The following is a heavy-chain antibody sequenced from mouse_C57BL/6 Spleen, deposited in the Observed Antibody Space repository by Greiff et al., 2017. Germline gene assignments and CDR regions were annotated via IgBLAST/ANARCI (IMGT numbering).Heavy chain of an antibody. CDR1: GYTFTSYW. J-gene: IGHJ2*01. V-gene: IGHV1-52*01. CDR3: ARPGSSGLDY. D-gene: IGHD3-2*02. Sequence: VQLQQPGAELVRPGSSVKLSCKASGYTFTSYWMHWVKQRPIQGLEWIGNIDPSDSETPYNQKFKDKATLTVDKSSSTAYMQLSSLTSEDSAVYYCARPGSSGLDYWGQGTTLTVSS. CDR2: IDPSDSET.